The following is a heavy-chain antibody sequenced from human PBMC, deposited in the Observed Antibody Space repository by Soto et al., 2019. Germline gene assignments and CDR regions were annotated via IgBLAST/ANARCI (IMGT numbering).Heavy chain of an antibody. CDR1: GFTFDDYA. Sequence: GGSLRLSCAASGFTFDDYAMHWVRQAPGKGLEWVSGISWNSGSIGYADSVKGRFTISRDNAKNSLYLQMNSLRAEDTALYYCAKDTGPPITVIIDYWGQGTLVTVSS. J-gene: IGHJ4*02. CDR3: AKDTGPPITVIIDY. CDR2: ISWNSGSI. V-gene: IGHV3-9*01. D-gene: IGHD1-20*01.